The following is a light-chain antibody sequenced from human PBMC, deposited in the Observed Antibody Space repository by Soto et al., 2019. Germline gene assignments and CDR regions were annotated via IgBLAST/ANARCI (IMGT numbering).Light chain of an antibody. CDR2: EGS. CDR3: CSYAGSSTWV. V-gene: IGLV2-23*01. CDR1: SSDVGSYNL. Sequence: QSALTHPASVSGSPGQSITIACTATSSDVGSYNLVSWYQQHPGKAHKLMIYEGSKRLSGVSNRFSGSKSGNTASLTISGLQAEDEADYYCCSYAGSSTWVFGGGTKRTVL. J-gene: IGLJ3*02.